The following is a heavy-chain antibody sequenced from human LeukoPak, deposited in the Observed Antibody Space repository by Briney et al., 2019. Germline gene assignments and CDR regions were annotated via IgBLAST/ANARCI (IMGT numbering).Heavy chain of an antibody. CDR3: ATDPGGGGYDPKFDY. Sequence: ASVKVSCKVSGYTLTELSMHWVRRAPGKGLEWMGGFDPEDGETIYAQKFQGRVTMTEDTSTDTAYMELSSLRSEDTAVYYCATDPGGGGYDPKFDYWGQGTLVTVSS. D-gene: IGHD5-12*01. V-gene: IGHV1-24*01. CDR2: FDPEDGET. CDR1: GYTLTELS. J-gene: IGHJ4*02.